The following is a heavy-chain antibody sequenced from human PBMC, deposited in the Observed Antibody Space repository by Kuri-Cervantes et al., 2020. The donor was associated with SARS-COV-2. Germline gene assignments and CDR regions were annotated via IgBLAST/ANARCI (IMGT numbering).Heavy chain of an antibody. CDR3: ARDSSYYYDSSGYYPDY. Sequence: GESLKISCAASGFTFSSYSMNWVRQAPGKGLEWVSSISSSSSYIYYADSVKGRFTISRDSAKNSLYLQMNSLRAEDTAVYYCARDSSYYYDSSGYYPDYWGQGTLVTVSS. CDR1: GFTFSSYS. D-gene: IGHD3-22*01. CDR2: ISSSSSYI. V-gene: IGHV3-21*01. J-gene: IGHJ4*02.